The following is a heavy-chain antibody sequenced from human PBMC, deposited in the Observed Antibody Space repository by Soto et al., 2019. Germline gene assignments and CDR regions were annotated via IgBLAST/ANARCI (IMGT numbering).Heavy chain of an antibody. V-gene: IGHV3-64D*06. D-gene: IGHD3-22*01. CDR3: VKGPPNYSDSTATRTWFDP. Sequence: GGSLRLSCSASGFTFSSYAMHWVRQAPGKGLEYVSAISSNGGSTYYADSVRGRFTISRDNSKNTLYLQMSSLRAEDTAVYYCVKGPPNYSDSTATRTWFDPWGQGTLVTVSS. CDR1: GFTFSSYA. CDR2: ISSNGGST. J-gene: IGHJ5*02.